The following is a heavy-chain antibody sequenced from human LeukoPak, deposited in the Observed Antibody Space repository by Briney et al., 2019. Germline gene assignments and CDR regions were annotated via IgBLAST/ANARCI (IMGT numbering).Heavy chain of an antibody. CDR2: INHSGST. Sequence: TSETQSLTCAVYGGSFSGYYWSWIRQPPGKGLEWIGEINHSGSTNYNPSLKGRVTISVDTSKNQFSLKLSSVTAADTAVCYCTRGRGIVVVTAIISKYYFDYWGQGTLVTVSS. V-gene: IGHV4-34*01. CDR1: GGSFSGYY. D-gene: IGHD2-21*02. CDR3: TRGRGIVVVTAIISKYYFDY. J-gene: IGHJ4*02.